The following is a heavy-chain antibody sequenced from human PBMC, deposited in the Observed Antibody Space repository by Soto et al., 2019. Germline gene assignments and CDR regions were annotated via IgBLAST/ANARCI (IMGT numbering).Heavy chain of an antibody. J-gene: IGHJ4*02. CDR3: ARDLEVSPLSSRWYVQGLDYFDY. CDR1: GYTFTGYY. V-gene: IGHV1-2*02. Sequence: QVQLVQSGAEVKKPGASVKVSCKASGYTFTGYYMHWVRQAPGQGLEWMGWINPNSGGTNYAQKFQGRVTMTRDTSISTAYMELSRLRSDDTAVYYCARDLEVSPLSSRWYVQGLDYFDYWGQGTLVTVSS. D-gene: IGHD6-19*01. CDR2: INPNSGGT.